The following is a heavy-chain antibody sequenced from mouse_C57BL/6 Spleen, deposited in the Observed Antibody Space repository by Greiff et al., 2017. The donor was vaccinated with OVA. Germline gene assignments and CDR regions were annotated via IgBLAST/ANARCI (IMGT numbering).Heavy chain of an antibody. CDR2: IWSGGST. Sequence: VQLVESGPGLVQPSQSLSITCTVSGFSLTSYGVHWVRQSPGKGLEWLGVIWSGGSTDYNAAFISRLRLSKDNSKSQFFFKMNSLQADDTAIYYCARNWGVTTSGTAWFAYWGQGTLVTVSA. D-gene: IGHD2-5*01. CDR1: GFSLTSYG. J-gene: IGHJ3*01. V-gene: IGHV2-2*01. CDR3: ARNWGVTTSGTAWFAY.